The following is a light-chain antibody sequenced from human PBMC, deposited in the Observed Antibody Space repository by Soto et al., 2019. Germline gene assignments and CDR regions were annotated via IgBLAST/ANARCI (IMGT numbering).Light chain of an antibody. J-gene: IGLJ3*02. CDR3: SSSTSSNTLV. Sequence: QSVLTQPASVSASPGQSITISCTGGKNDIGSSDYVSWYQQHPGKAPKLIIYGVSNRPPGTSDRFSGSKSGNTASLTISGLQADDEADYYCSSSTSSNTLVFGGGTKVTVL. CDR1: KNDIGSSDY. CDR2: GVS. V-gene: IGLV2-14*01.